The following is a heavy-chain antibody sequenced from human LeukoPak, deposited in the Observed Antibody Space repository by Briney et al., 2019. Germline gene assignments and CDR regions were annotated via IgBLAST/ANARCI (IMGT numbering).Heavy chain of an antibody. Sequence: SVKVSCKASGGTFSSYAISWVRQAPGQGLEWMGGIIPIFGTANYAQKFQGRVTITADESTSTAYMELSSLRSEDTAVYYCARDIYGSGSYPLYYFDYWGQGTLVTVSS. CDR1: GGTFSSYA. J-gene: IGHJ4*02. D-gene: IGHD3-10*01. CDR2: IIPIFGTA. CDR3: ARDIYGSGSYPLYYFDY. V-gene: IGHV1-69*13.